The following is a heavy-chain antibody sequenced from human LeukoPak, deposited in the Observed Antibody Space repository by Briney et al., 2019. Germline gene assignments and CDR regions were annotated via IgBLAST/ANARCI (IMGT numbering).Heavy chain of an antibody. CDR3: ARGLGENVWRSYRNKNDY. D-gene: IGHD3-16*02. J-gene: IGHJ4*02. V-gene: IGHV4-34*01. CDR1: GGSFSGYY. CDR2: INHSGST. Sequence: SETLSLTCAVYGGSFSGYYWSWIRQPPGKGLEWIGEINHSGSTNYNPSLKSRVTISVDTSKNQFSLKLSSVTAADTAVYYCARGLGENVWRSYRNKNDYWGQGTLVTVSS.